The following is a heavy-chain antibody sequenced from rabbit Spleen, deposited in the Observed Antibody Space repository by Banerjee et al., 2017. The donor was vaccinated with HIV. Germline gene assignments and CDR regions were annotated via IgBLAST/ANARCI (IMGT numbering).Heavy chain of an antibody. Sequence: QSLEESGGDLVKPGASLTLTCTASGFSFSSSDYMCWVRQAPGKGLEWISCIAGSSSGFTYSATWAKGRFTCSKTSSTTVTLQLNSLTAADTATYFCARDPNYASGHYIYSFWGPGTLVTVS. D-gene: IGHD1-1*01. V-gene: IGHV1S40*01. J-gene: IGHJ4*01. CDR1: GFSFSSSDY. CDR3: ARDPNYASGHYIYSF. CDR2: IAGSSSGFT.